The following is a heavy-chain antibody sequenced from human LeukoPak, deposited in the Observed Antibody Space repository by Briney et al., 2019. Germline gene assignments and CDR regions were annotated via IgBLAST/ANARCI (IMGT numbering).Heavy chain of an antibody. CDR2: ISGSGGST. V-gene: IGHV3-23*01. Sequence: GGSLRLSCAASGFTFSSYAMSWVRQAPGKGLEWVSAISGSGGSTYYADSVKGRFTISRDNSKNTLYLQMNRLRAEDTAIYYCMKDALISYRGAWSHSDYWGQGTLVTVSS. CDR3: MKDALISYRGAWSHSDY. J-gene: IGHJ4*02. D-gene: IGHD2-2*01. CDR1: GFTFSSYA.